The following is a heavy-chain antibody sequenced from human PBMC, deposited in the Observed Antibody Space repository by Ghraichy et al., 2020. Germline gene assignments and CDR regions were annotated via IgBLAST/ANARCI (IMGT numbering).Heavy chain of an antibody. Sequence: GGSLRLSCVGSGFTFIEYVLSWVRQAPGKGLEWVSGISGSGGDTYYPDSVKGRFTISRDNSKNTLYLQMNNLRAEDTALYYCAKGIAPGTTTISYYYNGMDVWGQGTTVTVSS. J-gene: IGHJ6*02. D-gene: IGHD6-13*01. V-gene: IGHV3-23*01. CDR1: GFTFIEYV. CDR2: ISGSGGDT. CDR3: AKGIAPGTTTISYYYNGMDV.